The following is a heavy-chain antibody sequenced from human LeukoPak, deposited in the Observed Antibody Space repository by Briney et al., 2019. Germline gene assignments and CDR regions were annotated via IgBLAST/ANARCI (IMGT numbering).Heavy chain of an antibody. V-gene: IGHV1-46*01. CDR1: GYTFTSYY. CDR2: INPSGGST. J-gene: IGHJ5*02. D-gene: IGHD6-19*01. CDR3: ARQEVAVAGTGYDNWFDP. Sequence: ASVKVSCKASGYTFTSYYMHWVRQAPGRGLEWMGIINPSGGSTSYAQKFQGRVTMTRDTSTSTVYMELSSLRSEDTAVYYCARQEVAVAGTGYDNWFDPWGQGTLVTVSS.